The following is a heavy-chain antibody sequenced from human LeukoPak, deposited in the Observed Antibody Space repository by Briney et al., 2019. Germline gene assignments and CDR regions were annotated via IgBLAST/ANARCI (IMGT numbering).Heavy chain of an antibody. CDR3: ARIVSSGWPTYYYYYMDV. Sequence: SETLSLTCTVSGGSISSGSYYWSWIRQPAGKGLEWIGRIYTSGSTNYNPSLKSRVTISVDTSKNQFSLKLSSVTAADTAVYYCARIVSSGWPTYYYYYMDVWGKGTTVTVSS. CDR2: IYTSGST. J-gene: IGHJ6*03. CDR1: GGSISSGSYY. D-gene: IGHD6-19*01. V-gene: IGHV4-61*02.